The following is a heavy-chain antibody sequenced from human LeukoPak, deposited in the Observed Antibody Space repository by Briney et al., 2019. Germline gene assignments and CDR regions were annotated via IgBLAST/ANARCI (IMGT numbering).Heavy chain of an antibody. CDR3: ARAKSRIQLWLMTSPFDY. Sequence: MTSETLSLTCTVSGGSISSGDYYWSWIRQHPGKGLEWIGSIYYSGRTYYNPSLKSRVTISVDTSKNQFSLKLSSVTAADTAVYYCARAKSRIQLWLMTSPFDYWGQGTLVTVSS. CDR1: GGSISSGDYY. D-gene: IGHD5-18*01. J-gene: IGHJ4*02. CDR2: IYYSGRT. V-gene: IGHV4-31*03.